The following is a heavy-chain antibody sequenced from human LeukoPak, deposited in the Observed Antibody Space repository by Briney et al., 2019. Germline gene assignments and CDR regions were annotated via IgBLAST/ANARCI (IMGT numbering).Heavy chain of an antibody. CDR1: GYSFTSYW. Sequence: GASLKISCKGSGYSFTSYWIDWVRQMPGKGLEWMGIIYPGDSDTRYSPSFQGQVTISADKSISTAYLQWSSLKASDTAMYYCATTIAAAANDAFDIWGQGTMVTVSS. D-gene: IGHD6-13*01. CDR2: IYPGDSDT. CDR3: ATTIAAAANDAFDI. J-gene: IGHJ3*02. V-gene: IGHV5-51*01.